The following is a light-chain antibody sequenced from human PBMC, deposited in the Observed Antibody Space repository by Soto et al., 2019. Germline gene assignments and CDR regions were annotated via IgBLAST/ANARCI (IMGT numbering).Light chain of an antibody. V-gene: IGLV2-14*01. CDR3: SSDTSSSTVI. Sequence: QSALTQPASVSGSPGQSITISCTGTSSDVGGYNYISWYQQHPGKAPKFIIYDVRKRPSGVSNRFSGSRSGNTASLTISGLQAEDEADYYCSSDTSSSTVIFGGGTKVTVL. J-gene: IGLJ2*01. CDR2: DVR. CDR1: SSDVGGYNY.